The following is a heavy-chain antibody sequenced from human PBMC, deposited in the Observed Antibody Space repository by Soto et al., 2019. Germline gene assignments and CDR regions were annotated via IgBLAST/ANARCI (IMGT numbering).Heavy chain of an antibody. CDR2: IYHTGST. D-gene: IGHD7-27*01. CDR3: AAKLGTTHYFDF. Sequence: QVQLQESGPGLVQPSQTLSLTSSVSGDPVSSGSYYWTWVRQHPVKGLEWIGYIYHTGSTYYNPSLHSRLIMSIDTSKNQFSLHLYSVTAADTAVYFCAAKLGTTHYFDFWGQGSLVAVSS. V-gene: IGHV4-31*03. CDR1: GDPVSSGSYY. J-gene: IGHJ4*02.